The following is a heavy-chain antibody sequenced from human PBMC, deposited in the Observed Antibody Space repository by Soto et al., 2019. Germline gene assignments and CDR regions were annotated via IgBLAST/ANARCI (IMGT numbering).Heavy chain of an antibody. Sequence: GGSLRLSCAAPGFTFRNYAMTWARQAPGKGLEWVSSLLRSGSSAYYADSVRGRFTISSDTSANSLYLQMDNLRAEDTAIYYCAKDAISGDGIWLMDSWGQGTVVTVSS. CDR3: AKDAISGDGIWLMDS. CDR2: LLRSGSSA. CDR1: GFTFRNYA. V-gene: IGHV3-23*01. J-gene: IGHJ5*02. D-gene: IGHD4-17*01.